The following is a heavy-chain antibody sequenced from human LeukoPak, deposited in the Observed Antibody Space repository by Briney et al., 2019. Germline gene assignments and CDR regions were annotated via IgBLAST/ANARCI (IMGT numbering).Heavy chain of an antibody. CDR2: IYYSGST. Sequence: SETLSLTCTVSGDSINGFYWSWIRQPPGKGLEWIGHIYYSGSTNYNPSLKSRVTISVDTSKNQFSLKLSSVTAADTAVYYCARGVVIAPQTFDYWGQGTLVTVSS. V-gene: IGHV4-59*01. CDR3: ARGVVIAPQTFDY. J-gene: IGHJ4*02. D-gene: IGHD2-21*01. CDR1: GDSINGFY.